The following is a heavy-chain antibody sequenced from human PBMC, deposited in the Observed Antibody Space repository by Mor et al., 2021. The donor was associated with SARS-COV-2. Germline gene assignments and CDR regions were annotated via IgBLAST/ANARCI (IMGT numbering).Heavy chain of an antibody. CDR3: ARRGDVTSPEGYDAFDI. J-gene: IGHJ3*02. Sequence: YADSVKGRFTISRDNSKNTLYLQMNSLRAEDTAVYYCARRGDVTSPEGYDAFDIWGQGTMVTVSS. V-gene: IGHV3-30*01. D-gene: IGHD2-21*02.